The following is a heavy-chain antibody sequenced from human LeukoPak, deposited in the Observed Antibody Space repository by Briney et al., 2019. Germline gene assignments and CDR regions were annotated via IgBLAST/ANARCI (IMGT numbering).Heavy chain of an antibody. D-gene: IGHD3-9*01. CDR2: IHHSGST. Sequence: SETLSLTCTVSGGSISSDYWSWIRQPPGKGLEWIGYIHHSGSTNYNPSLKSRVIISVDTSKNQFSLKLSSVTVADTAIYYCASTRRNFDWLFWFDPWGQGTLVTVSS. J-gene: IGHJ5*02. CDR3: ASTRRNFDWLFWFDP. CDR1: GGSISSDY. V-gene: IGHV4-59*01.